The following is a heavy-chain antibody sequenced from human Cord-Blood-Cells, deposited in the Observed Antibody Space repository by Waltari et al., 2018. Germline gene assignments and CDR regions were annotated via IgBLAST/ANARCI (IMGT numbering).Heavy chain of an antibody. J-gene: IGHJ5*02. Sequence: EVQLVESGGGLIQPGGSLRLSCAASGFTVSSNYMSWVRQAPGKGLEWVSVIYSGGSTYYAASVKGRFTISRDNSKNTLYLKMNSLRAEDTAVYYCARERVPNWFDPWGQGTLVTVSS. CDR3: ARERVPNWFDP. V-gene: IGHV3-53*01. CDR1: GFTVSSNY. CDR2: IYSGGST.